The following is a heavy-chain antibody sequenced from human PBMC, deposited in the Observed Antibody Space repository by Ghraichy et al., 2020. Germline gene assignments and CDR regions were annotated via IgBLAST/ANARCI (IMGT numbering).Heavy chain of an antibody. D-gene: IGHD3-10*01. CDR3: STSPRADRGNY. J-gene: IGHJ4*02. CDR1: GLTFSSYW. Sequence: GGSRLSCAASGLTFSSYWMHWVRQAPGKGLEWVSHIKTDGSTTNYADSVRGRFTISRDNAKNTLYLQMNSLRADDTAVYYCSTSPRADRGNYWGQGTLVTVSS. V-gene: IGHV3-74*01. CDR2: IKTDGSTT.